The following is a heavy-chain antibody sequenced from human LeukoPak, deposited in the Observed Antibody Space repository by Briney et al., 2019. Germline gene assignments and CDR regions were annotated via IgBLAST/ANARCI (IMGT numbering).Heavy chain of an antibody. J-gene: IGHJ4*02. D-gene: IGHD6-13*01. CDR1: GGSISSYY. CDR2: IYSTGST. CDR3: ARQIASAGTAGFDF. Sequence: SETLSLTCTVSGGSISSYYWSWVRQPAGKGLEWIGRIYSTGSTNYNPSLKSRVTMSVDTSKNQFSLRLRSVTAADTAVYYCARQIASAGTAGFDFWGQGALVTVSS. V-gene: IGHV4-4*07.